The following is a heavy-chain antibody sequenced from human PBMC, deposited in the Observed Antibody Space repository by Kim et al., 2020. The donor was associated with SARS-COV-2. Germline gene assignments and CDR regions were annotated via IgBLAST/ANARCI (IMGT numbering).Heavy chain of an antibody. CDR3: AKDKLWFGVGGFDP. D-gene: IGHD3-10*01. J-gene: IGHJ5*02. CDR2: ISWNSGSI. Sequence: GGSLRLSCAASGFTFDDYAMHWVRQAPGKGLEWVSGISWNSGSIGYADSVKGRFTISRDNAKNSLYLQMNSLRAEDTALYYCAKDKLWFGVGGFDPWGQGTLVTVSS. V-gene: IGHV3-9*01. CDR1: GFTFDDYA.